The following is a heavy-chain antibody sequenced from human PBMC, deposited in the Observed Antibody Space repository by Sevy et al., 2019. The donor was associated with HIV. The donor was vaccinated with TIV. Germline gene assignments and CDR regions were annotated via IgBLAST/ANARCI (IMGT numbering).Heavy chain of an antibody. CDR1: GFTFDDYA. D-gene: IGHD3-10*01. CDR3: AKDLLGSGSRRRLNYYYYGMDV. V-gene: IGHV3-9*01. Sequence: GGSLRLSCAASGFTFDDYAMHWVRQAPGKGLEWVSGISWNSGIIGYADSVKGRFTISRDNAKNSLYLQMNSLRAEDTALYYCAKDLLGSGSRRRLNYYYYGMDVWGQGTTVTVSS. CDR2: ISWNSGII. J-gene: IGHJ6*02.